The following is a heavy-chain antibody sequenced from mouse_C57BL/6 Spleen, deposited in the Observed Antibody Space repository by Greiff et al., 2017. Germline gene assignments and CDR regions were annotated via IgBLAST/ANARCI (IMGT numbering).Heavy chain of an antibody. CDR3: ARSYGNYEETFDY. J-gene: IGHJ2*01. CDR1: GYAFSSSW. Sequence: VKLVESGPELVKPGASVKISCKASGYAFSSSWMNWVKQRPGKGLEWIGRIYPGDGDTNYNGKFKGKATLTADKSSSTAYMQLSSLTSEDSAVYFCARSYGNYEETFDYWGQGTTLTVSS. CDR2: IYPGDGDT. D-gene: IGHD2-10*02. V-gene: IGHV1-82*01.